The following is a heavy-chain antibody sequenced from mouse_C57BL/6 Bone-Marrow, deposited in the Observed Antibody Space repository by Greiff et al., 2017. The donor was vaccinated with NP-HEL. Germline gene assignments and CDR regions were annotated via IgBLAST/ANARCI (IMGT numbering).Heavy chain of an antibody. Sequence: EVQLQQSGPELVKPGASVKIPCKASGYTFTDYNMDWVKQSHGKSLEWIGDINPNNGGTIYNQKFKGKATLTVDKSSSTAYMELRSLTSEDTAVYYCARPYYGSSSYWYFDVWGTGTTVTVSS. J-gene: IGHJ1*03. CDR2: INPNNGGT. CDR1: GYTFTDYN. V-gene: IGHV1-18*01. CDR3: ARPYYGSSSYWYFDV. D-gene: IGHD1-1*01.